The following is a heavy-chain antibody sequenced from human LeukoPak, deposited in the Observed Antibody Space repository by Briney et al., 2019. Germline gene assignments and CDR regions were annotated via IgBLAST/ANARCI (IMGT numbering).Heavy chain of an antibody. CDR3: ARKVYSFDVFDY. CDR2: IFHSGTT. J-gene: IGHJ4*02. D-gene: IGHD2-15*01. CDR1: GGSISSYY. V-gene: IGHV4-59*01. Sequence: PSETLSLTRTVSGGSISSYYWSWIRQPPGKGLEWIGYIFHSGTTNYNPSLKSRVTISIDTSKNQFSLKLSSVTAADTAVYYCARKVYSFDVFDYWGQGTLVTVSS.